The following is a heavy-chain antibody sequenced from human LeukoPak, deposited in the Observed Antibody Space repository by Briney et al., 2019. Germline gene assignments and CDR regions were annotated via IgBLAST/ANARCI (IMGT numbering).Heavy chain of an antibody. J-gene: IGHJ4*02. CDR1: GGSISSYY. CDR3: ARVFSSSWRRSYYFDY. CDR2: IYYSGST. D-gene: IGHD6-13*01. Sequence: SETLSLTCTVSGGSISSYYWSWIRQPPGKGLEWIGYIYYSGSTNYNPSLKSRVTISVGTSKNQFSLKLSSVTAADTAVYYCARVFSSSWRRSYYFDYWGQGTLVTVSS. V-gene: IGHV4-59*01.